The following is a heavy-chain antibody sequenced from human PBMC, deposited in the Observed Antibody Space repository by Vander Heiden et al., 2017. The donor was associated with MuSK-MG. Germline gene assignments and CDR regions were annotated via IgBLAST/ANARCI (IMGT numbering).Heavy chain of an antibody. D-gene: IGHD2-21*02. CDR1: GFTFSNYV. V-gene: IGHV3-23*01. Sequence: EVQLLESGGGLVQPGGSLRLSCEASGFTFSNYVMSWVRQAPGKGLEWVSTISGSGGNTYNADSVKGRFTISRDNSKNTLDLQMNRLKAEDTAVYYCAKGPGGGDSIGAFDIWGQGTMVTVSS. CDR3: AKGPGGGDSIGAFDI. CDR2: ISGSGGNT. J-gene: IGHJ3*02.